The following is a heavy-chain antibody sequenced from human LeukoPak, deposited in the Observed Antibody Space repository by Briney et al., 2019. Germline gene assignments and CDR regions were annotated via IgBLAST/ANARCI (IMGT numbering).Heavy chain of an antibody. D-gene: IGHD2-2*01. V-gene: IGHV3-7*01. CDR2: IKQDGSEK. Sequence: GSLRLSCAASGFTFSSYSMNWVRQAPGKGLEWVANIKQDGSEKYYVDSVKGRFTISRDKAKKLLYLQMNSLRAEDTAVYYCASFIPAARYFDYWGQGTLVTVSS. CDR3: ASFIPAARYFDY. J-gene: IGHJ4*02. CDR1: GFTFSSYS.